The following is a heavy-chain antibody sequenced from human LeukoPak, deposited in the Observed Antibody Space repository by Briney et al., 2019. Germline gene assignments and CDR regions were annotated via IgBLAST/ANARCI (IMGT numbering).Heavy chain of an antibody. Sequence: PGASLQISCKGSGSIFTSYWIGWVRQLPGKGLEWMGIIYPGDSDTRYSPSFQGQVTISADKSISTAYLQWSSLKASDTAMYYCARLRLAMGTTSYFDYWGQGTLVTVSS. CDR3: ARLRLAMGTTSYFDY. D-gene: IGHD4-11*01. J-gene: IGHJ4*02. V-gene: IGHV5-51*01. CDR2: IYPGDSDT. CDR1: GSIFTSYW.